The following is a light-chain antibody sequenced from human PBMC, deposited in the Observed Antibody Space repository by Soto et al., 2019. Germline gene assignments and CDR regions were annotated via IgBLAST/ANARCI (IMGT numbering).Light chain of an antibody. V-gene: IGKV1-33*01. CDR2: DAS. Sequence: DIQMTQSPSSLSASVGDRVTITCQASQDISHYLNWYQQKPGKAPKLLIYDASDLETGVPSRFTGGGSGTYFTFTIRSLQPEDIATYYCQQYDNPPITFGQGTRLEIK. CDR1: QDISHY. J-gene: IGKJ5*01. CDR3: QQYDNPPIT.